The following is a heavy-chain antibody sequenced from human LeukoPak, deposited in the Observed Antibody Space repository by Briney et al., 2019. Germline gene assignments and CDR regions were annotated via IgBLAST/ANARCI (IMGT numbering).Heavy chain of an antibody. CDR1: GFAFSGSA. V-gene: IGHV3-73*01. D-gene: IGHD2-15*01. CDR2: VRSKINNYAT. Sequence: GGSLRLSCTASGFAFSGSAMHWVRRASGKGLEWVGRVRSKINNYATDYAASVKGRFSISRDDSKNTVYLQMNSLKAEDTAVYYCTRLRGERASGDYWGQGTLVTVSS. J-gene: IGHJ4*02. CDR3: TRLRGERASGDY.